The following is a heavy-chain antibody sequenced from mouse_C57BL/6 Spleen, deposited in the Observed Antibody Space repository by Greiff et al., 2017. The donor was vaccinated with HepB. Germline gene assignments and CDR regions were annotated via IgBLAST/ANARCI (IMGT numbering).Heavy chain of an antibody. CDR1: GYTFTDYY. CDR3: ARGGYYYGSSYWFAY. V-gene: IGHV1-26*01. D-gene: IGHD1-1*01. CDR2: INPNNGGT. Sequence: EVQLQQSGPELVKPGASVKISCKASGYTFTDYYMNWVKQSHGKSLEWIGDINPNNGGTSYNQKFKGKATLTVDKSSSTAYMELRSLTSEDSAVYYCARGGYYYGSSYWFAYWGQGTLVTVSA. J-gene: IGHJ3*01.